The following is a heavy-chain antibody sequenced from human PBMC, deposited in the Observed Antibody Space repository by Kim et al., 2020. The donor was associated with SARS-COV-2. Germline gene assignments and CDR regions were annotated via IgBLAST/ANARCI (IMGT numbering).Heavy chain of an antibody. CDR3: ASLYSSSWLPSYYYYGMDV. V-gene: IGHV3-21*01. Sequence: GGSLRLSCAASGFTFSSYSMNWVRQAPGKGLEWVSSISSSSSYIYYADSVKGRFTISRDNAKNSLYLQMNSLRAEDTAVYYCASLYSSSWLPSYYYYGMDVWGQGTTVTVSS. J-gene: IGHJ6*02. D-gene: IGHD6-13*01. CDR2: ISSSSSYI. CDR1: GFTFSSYS.